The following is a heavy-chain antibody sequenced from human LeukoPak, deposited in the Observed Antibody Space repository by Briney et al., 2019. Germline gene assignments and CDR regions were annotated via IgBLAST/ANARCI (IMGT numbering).Heavy chain of an antibody. CDR3: ARSNYDSSGYYPL. J-gene: IGHJ4*02. D-gene: IGHD3-22*01. CDR2: IYTSGST. Sequence: SETLSLTCTVSGGSISSYYWSWIRQPAGKGLEWIGRIYTSGSTYYNPSLKSRVTISVDTSKNQFSLKLSSVTAADTAVYYCARSNYDSSGYYPLWGQGTLVTVFS. V-gene: IGHV4-4*07. CDR1: GGSISSYY.